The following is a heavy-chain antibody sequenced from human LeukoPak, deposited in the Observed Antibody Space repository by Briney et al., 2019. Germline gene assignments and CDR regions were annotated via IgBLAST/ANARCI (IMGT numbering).Heavy chain of an antibody. D-gene: IGHD2-2*01. Sequence: GASVKVSCKASGGTFSSYAISWVRQAPGQGLEWMGGIIPIFGTANYAQKFQGRVTITADESKSTAYMELSSLRSEDTAVYYCARDLVVPAATGDYWGQGTLVTVSS. J-gene: IGHJ4*02. V-gene: IGHV1-69*13. CDR2: IIPIFGTA. CDR3: ARDLVVPAATGDY. CDR1: GGTFSSYA.